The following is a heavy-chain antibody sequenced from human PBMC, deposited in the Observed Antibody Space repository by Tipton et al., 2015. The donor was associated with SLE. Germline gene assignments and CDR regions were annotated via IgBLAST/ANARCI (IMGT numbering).Heavy chain of an antibody. Sequence: PGLVKPSETLSLTCSVSGDAISSNYWSWFRQPPGKGLEWIGHFFNGGRSSSSPSLRSRLTISADTSKSQFSLKLSSVTAADTAVYYCARRVGDKSSWFWFDSWGQGILVTVSS. CDR1: GDAISSNY. J-gene: IGHJ5*01. V-gene: IGHV4-59*12. D-gene: IGHD3-10*01. CDR2: FFNGGRS. CDR3: ARRVGDKSSWFWFDS.